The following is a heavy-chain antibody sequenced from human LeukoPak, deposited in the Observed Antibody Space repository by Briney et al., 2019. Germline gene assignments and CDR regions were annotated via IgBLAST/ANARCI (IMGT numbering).Heavy chain of an antibody. V-gene: IGHV5-51*01. CDR1: GYTFGTYW. J-gene: IGHJ5*02. CDR2: IYPGDSDT. D-gene: IGHD6-19*01. CDR3: ATQASSGWYWFDP. Sequence: GESLKISCQLSGYTFGTYWIGWVRQMPGKGLEWMGIIYPGDSDTRYSPSFQGQVTISADKSISTAYLQWSSLKASDTAMYYCATQASSGWYWFDPWGQGTLVTVSS.